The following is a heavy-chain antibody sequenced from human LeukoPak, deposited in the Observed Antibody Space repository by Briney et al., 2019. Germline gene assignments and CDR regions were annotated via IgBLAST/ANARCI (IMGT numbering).Heavy chain of an antibody. V-gene: IGHV3-74*01. CDR1: GFTFSSYW. J-gene: IGHJ3*02. Sequence: GGSLRLSCAASGFTFSSYWMHWVRQAPGKGLVWVSRINGDGRSTTYADSVKGRFTISRDNAKNTLYLTMNSLRAEDTAVYSCTADHYYYDSSGYSDAFDIWGQGTMVTVSS. CDR2: INGDGRST. CDR3: TADHYYYDSSGYSDAFDI. D-gene: IGHD3-22*01.